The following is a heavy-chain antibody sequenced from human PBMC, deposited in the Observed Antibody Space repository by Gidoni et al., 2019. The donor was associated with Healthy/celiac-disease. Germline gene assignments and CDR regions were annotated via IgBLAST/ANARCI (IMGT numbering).Heavy chain of an antibody. D-gene: IGHD3-9*01. CDR3: ARTYLLYDILTGYQEKDYYYGMDI. Sequence: QVTLSESGPALVKPTQTLTLTCTFSGFPLSTSGMCVSWIRQPPGKALEWLARIDWDDDKSYSTSLKTRLTISKDTSKNQVVLTMTNMDPVDTATYYCARTYLLYDILTGYQEKDYYYGMDIWGKGTTVTVSS. CDR2: IDWDDDK. V-gene: IGHV2-70*15. J-gene: IGHJ6*04. CDR1: GFPLSTSGMC.